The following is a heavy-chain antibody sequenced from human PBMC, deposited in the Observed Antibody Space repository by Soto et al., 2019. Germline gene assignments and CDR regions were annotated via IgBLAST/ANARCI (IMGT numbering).Heavy chain of an antibody. Sequence: GGSLRLSCAASGFTFSSYAISWVRQAPWKGLEWVSAISGSGVSTYYADSVKGRFTISRDNSKNTLYLQMNSLRAEDTAVYYCAKVMQQRPNDAFDICGQRTMVTVSS. CDR1: GFTFSSYA. J-gene: IGHJ3*02. V-gene: IGHV3-23*01. CDR2: ISGSGVST. CDR3: AKVMQQRPNDAFDI. D-gene: IGHD6-25*01.